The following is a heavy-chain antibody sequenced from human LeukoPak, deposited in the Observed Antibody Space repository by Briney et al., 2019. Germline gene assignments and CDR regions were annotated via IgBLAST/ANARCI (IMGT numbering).Heavy chain of an antibody. CDR1: GYTFTSYG. CDR2: ISAYNGNT. J-gene: IGHJ6*02. Sequence: ASVKVSCKASGYTFTSYGISWVRQAPGQGLEWMGWISAYNGNTNYAQKLQGRVTMTTDISTSTAYMELRSLRSDDTAVYYCARDGRWELINGMDVWGQGTTVSVSS. V-gene: IGHV1-18*01. CDR3: ARDGRWELINGMDV. D-gene: IGHD1-26*01.